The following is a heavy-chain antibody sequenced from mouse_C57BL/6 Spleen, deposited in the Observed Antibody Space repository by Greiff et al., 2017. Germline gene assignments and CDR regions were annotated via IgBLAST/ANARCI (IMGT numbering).Heavy chain of an antibody. Sequence: QVQLQQSGAELVRPGASVTLSCKASGYTFTDYEMHWVKQTPVHGLEWIGAIDPETGGTAYNQKFKGKAILTADKSSSTAYMEIRRLTSEDSAVYYCTRGVVANAMDYWGQGTSVTVSS. CDR2: IDPETGGT. CDR1: GYTFTDYE. CDR3: TRGVVANAMDY. J-gene: IGHJ4*01. V-gene: IGHV1-15*01. D-gene: IGHD1-1*01.